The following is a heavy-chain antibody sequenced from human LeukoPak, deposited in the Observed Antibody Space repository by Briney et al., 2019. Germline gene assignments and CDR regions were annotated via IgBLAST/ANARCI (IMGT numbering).Heavy chain of an antibody. Sequence: PSQTLSLTCTVSGGSISIGDYYWSWIRQPPGKGLEWIGYIYYSGSTYYNPSRKSRITMSVDTSKNQFSLKLSSVTAADTAVYYCARVSRDDSGSYYSHFDYWGQGTLVTVSS. D-gene: IGHD3-10*01. J-gene: IGHJ4*02. CDR3: ARVSRDDSGSYYSHFDY. V-gene: IGHV4-30-4*01. CDR1: GGSISIGDYY. CDR2: IYYSGST.